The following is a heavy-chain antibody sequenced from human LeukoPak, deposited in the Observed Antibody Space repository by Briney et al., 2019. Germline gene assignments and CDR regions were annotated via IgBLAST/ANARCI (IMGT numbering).Heavy chain of an antibody. CDR1: GYTFTGYY. D-gene: IGHD6-13*01. CDR3: ARDREEAAEAEYDY. Sequence: ASVKVSCKASGYTFTGYYMHWVRQAPGQGLEWMGWINPNSGGTNYAQKFQGRVTMTRDTSISTAYMELSRLRSDDTAVYYCARDREEAAEAEYDYWGQGTLVTVSS. CDR2: INPNSGGT. J-gene: IGHJ4*02. V-gene: IGHV1-2*02.